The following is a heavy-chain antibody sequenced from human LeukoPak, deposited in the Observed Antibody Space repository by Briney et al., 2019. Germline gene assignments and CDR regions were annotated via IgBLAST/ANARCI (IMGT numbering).Heavy chain of an antibody. CDR2: IFYSGST. CDR1: GGSISSGDYY. V-gene: IGHV4-30-4*01. CDR3: ARGDPIVATIPNFFDY. J-gene: IGHJ4*02. Sequence: SETLSLTCTVSGGSISSGDYYWSWIHQPPGKGLEWIGYIFYSGSTYYKPSLKSRVTISVDTSKNQFSLKLSSVTAADTAVYYCARGDPIVATIPNFFDYWGQGTLVTVSS. D-gene: IGHD5-12*01.